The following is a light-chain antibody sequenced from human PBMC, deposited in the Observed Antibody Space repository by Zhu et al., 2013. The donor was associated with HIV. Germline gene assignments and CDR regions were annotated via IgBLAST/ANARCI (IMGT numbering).Light chain of an antibody. CDR3: QHRSEGPPYT. J-gene: IGKJ2*01. V-gene: IGKV1-9*01. Sequence: DIQLTQSPSFLSASVGDRVTITCRATQGIDRYLAWYQQKPGKAPKLLIYAASTLHSGVPSRFSGSGSGTDFTLTISSLQPEDVAVYFCQHRSEGPPYTFGPGTKLEIK. CDR1: QGIDRY. CDR2: AAS.